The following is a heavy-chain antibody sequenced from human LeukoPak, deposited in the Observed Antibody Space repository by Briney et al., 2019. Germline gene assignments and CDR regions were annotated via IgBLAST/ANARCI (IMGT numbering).Heavy chain of an antibody. CDR3: ASVLRYFDWPIPRPDDAFDI. D-gene: IGHD3-9*01. V-gene: IGHV1-2*02. J-gene: IGHJ3*02. CDR2: INPNSGGT. CDR1: GYTFTGYY. Sequence: GASVTVSCKASGYTFTGYYMHWVRQAPGQGLEWMGWINPNSGGTNYAEKLQGRVTMTRDTSITTAYIELSRLRSDDTAVYYCASVLRYFDWPIPRPDDAFDIWGQGTMVTVSS.